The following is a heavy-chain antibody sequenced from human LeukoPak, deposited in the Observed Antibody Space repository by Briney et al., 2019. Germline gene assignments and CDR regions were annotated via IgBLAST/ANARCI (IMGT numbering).Heavy chain of an antibody. Sequence: ASVKVSCKASGGTFSSYAISWVRQAPGQGLEWMGGIIPIFGTANYAQKLQGRVTMTTDTSTSTAYMELRSLRSDDTAVYYCARPTGYNWNYYGMDVWGQGTTVTVSS. D-gene: IGHD1-20*01. CDR1: GGTFSSYA. V-gene: IGHV1-69*05. CDR2: IIPIFGTA. J-gene: IGHJ6*02. CDR3: ARPTGYNWNYYGMDV.